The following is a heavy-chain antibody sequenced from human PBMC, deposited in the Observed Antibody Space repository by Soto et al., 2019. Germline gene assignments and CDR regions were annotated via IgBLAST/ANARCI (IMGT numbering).Heavy chain of an antibody. V-gene: IGHV5-10-1*01. J-gene: IGHJ6*02. Sequence: GESLKISCKGSGYSFTSYWISWVRQMPGKGLEWMGRIDPSDSYTNYSPSFQGHVTISADKSISTAYLQWSSLKASDTAMYYCARSNYDILTGQGYYYYYYGMDVWGQGTTVTVSS. CDR3: ARSNYDILTGQGYYYYYYGMDV. D-gene: IGHD3-9*01. CDR2: IDPSDSYT. CDR1: GYSFTSYW.